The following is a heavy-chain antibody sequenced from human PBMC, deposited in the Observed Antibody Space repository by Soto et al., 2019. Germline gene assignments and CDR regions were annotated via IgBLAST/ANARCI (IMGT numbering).Heavy chain of an antibody. D-gene: IGHD1-26*01. Sequence: SGGSLSLSCASSVFTVSSNYMCCVRQAPGQGLEWVSVIYSGGSTYYADSVKGRFTISRDNSKNTLYLQMNSLRAEDTAVYYCVRDYVGSIEYWGQGTLVSVSS. J-gene: IGHJ4*02. CDR3: VRDYVGSIEY. CDR2: IYSGGST. CDR1: VFTVSSNY. V-gene: IGHV3-53*01.